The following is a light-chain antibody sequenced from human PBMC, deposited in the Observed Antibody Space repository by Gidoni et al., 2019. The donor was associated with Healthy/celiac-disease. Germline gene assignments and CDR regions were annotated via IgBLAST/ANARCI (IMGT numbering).Light chain of an antibody. J-gene: IGLJ2*01. CDR2: GNS. Sequence: QSVLTQPPSVSGAPGQRVTISCTGSSSNIGAGYDVHWYQQLPGTAPKLLIYGNSNRPSGVPDRCSGSKSGTSASPAITGLQAEDGADYYCQSYDSSLSGSVFGGGTKLTVL. CDR1: SSNIGAGYD. CDR3: QSYDSSLSGSV. V-gene: IGLV1-40*01.